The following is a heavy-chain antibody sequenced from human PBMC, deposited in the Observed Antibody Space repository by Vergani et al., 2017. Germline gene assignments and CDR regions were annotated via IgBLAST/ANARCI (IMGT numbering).Heavy chain of an antibody. J-gene: IGHJ4*02. D-gene: IGHD6-6*01. CDR1: GGSISSYY. Sequence: QVQLQESGPGLVKPSETLSLTCTVSGGSISSYYWSWIRHPPGKGLEWIGYIYYSGSTNYNPSLKSRVTISVDTSKNQFSLKLSSVTAADTAVYYCASSSSRRYFDYWGQGTLVTVSS. V-gene: IGHV4-59*01. CDR2: IYYSGST. CDR3: ASSSSRRYFDY.